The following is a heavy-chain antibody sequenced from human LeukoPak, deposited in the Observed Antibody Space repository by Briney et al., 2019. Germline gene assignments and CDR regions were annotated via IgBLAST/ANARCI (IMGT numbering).Heavy chain of an antibody. Sequence: ASVKVSCKASGYTFTSYAMHWVRQAPGQRLEWMGWINVGNGDTKYSQKFQGRVTIARDTSANTAYMELSSLRSEETATYYCAKARGGTGDFDYWGQGTLVTVSS. CDR1: GYTFTSYA. CDR3: AKARGGTGDFDY. J-gene: IGHJ4*02. CDR2: INVGNGDT. D-gene: IGHD1-1*01. V-gene: IGHV1-3*01.